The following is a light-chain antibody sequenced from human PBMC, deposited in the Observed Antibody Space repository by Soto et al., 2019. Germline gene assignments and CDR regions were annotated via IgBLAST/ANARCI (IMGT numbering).Light chain of an antibody. V-gene: IGLV2-14*01. J-gene: IGLJ2*01. CDR2: DVN. CDR3: TSWTTSTTMK. CDR1: SSDVGAYNY. Sequence: XSALTQPASVSGSPGQSITISCTGTSSDVGAYNYVSWYQQHPGKAPKLMIYDVNIRPSGVSNRFSGSKSGNTASLTISGLQAEDEADYYCTSWTTSTTMKFGGGTKVTV.